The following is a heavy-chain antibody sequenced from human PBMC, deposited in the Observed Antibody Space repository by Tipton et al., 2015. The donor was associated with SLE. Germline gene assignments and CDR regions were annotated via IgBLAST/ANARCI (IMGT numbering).Heavy chain of an antibody. CDR2: IYYSGSI. CDR3: AREEYCGSGSYPAFGY. J-gene: IGHJ4*02. D-gene: IGHD3-10*01. V-gene: IGHV4-39*07. CDR1: GGSISSSSYY. Sequence: TLSLTCTVSGGSISSSSYYWGWIRQPPGKGLGWIGSIYYSGSINYNPPLKSRVTISIDTSKNQFSLILSSVTAADTAVYYCAREEYCGSGSYPAFGYWGQGTLVTVSS.